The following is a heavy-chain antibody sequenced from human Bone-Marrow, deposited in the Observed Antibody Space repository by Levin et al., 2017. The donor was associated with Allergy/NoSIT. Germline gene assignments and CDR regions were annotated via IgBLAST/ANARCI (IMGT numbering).Heavy chain of an antibody. D-gene: IGHD5-12*01. V-gene: IGHV3-64*01. CDR1: GFMFSGYA. CDR2: ITNNGGTT. J-gene: IGHJ4*02. Sequence: GGSLRLSCAASGFMFSGYAMHWVRQAPGKGLEYVSAITNNGGTTFYANSVKGRFTISRDNSKNTLYLQMDSLRAEDMAVYYCARVDISSTLDYWGQGTLVTVSS. CDR3: ARVDISSTLDY.